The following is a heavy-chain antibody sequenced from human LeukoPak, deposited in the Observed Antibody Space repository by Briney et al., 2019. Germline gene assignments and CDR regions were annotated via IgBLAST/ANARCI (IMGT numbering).Heavy chain of an antibody. D-gene: IGHD6-19*01. CDR2: INPSGGST. J-gene: IGHJ5*02. CDR1: GYTFTSYG. V-gene: IGHV1-46*01. Sequence: ASVKVSCKASGYTFTSYGISWVRQAPGQGLEWMGIINPSGGSTSYAQKFQGRVTMTRDTSTSTVYMELSSLRSEDTAVYYCARGQQWPSGWFDPWGQGTLVTVSS. CDR3: ARGQQWPSGWFDP.